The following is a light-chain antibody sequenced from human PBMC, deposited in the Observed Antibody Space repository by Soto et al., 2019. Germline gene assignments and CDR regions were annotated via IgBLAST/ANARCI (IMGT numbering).Light chain of an antibody. J-gene: IGKJ1*01. V-gene: IGKV3-15*01. CDR2: GAS. CDR3: QQYNNLLRT. Sequence: EIVMTQSPATLSVSPGERATLSCRASQSVSSNLAWYQQKPGQAPRLLIYGASTRATGIPARFSGSGSGTEFTLTSSSLQSEGFAVYYCQQYNNLLRTFGQGTKVEI. CDR1: QSVSSN.